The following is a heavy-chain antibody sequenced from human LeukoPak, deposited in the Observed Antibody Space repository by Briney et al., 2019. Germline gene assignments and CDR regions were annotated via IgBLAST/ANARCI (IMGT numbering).Heavy chain of an antibody. CDR1: GFTFSDSS. D-gene: IGHD1/OR15-1a*01. CDR2: IEQDGSEK. V-gene: IGHV3-7*01. Sequence: GGSLRLSCGASGFTFSDSSMNWVRQAPGKGLEWVANIEQDGSEKYYVDSVKGRFTISRDNAKKSLYLQMNSLREEDTAVYYCARNRPFDFWGQGTLVTVSS. J-gene: IGHJ4*02. CDR3: ARNRPFDF.